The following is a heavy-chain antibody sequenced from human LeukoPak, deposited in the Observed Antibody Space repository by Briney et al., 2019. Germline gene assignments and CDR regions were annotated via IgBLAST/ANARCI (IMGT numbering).Heavy chain of an antibody. D-gene: IGHD7-27*01. CDR1: GFTVSSNY. CDR2: IYSGGST. V-gene: IGHV3-53*01. CDR3: ARATGVDHYMDV. J-gene: IGHJ6*03. Sequence: GGSLRLSCAASGFTVSSNYMSWVRQAPGKGLEWVSVIYSGGSTYYADSVKGRFTISRDNSKNTLYLQMNSLRAEDTAVYYCARATGVDHYMDVWGKGTTVTVSS.